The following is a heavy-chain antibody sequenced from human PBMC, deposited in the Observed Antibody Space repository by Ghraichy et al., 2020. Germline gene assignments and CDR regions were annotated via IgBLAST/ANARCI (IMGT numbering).Heavy chain of an antibody. V-gene: IGHV3-23*01. CDR3: AKEYSSGWYSGYGMDV. CDR1: GITFRNYG. J-gene: IGHJ6*02. CDR2: NT. D-gene: IGHD6-19*01. Sequence: ETLSLTCAASGITFRNYGMSWVRQAPGKGLEWVSANTYYGDSVKGRFTISRDNSKNTLYLQMNSLRAEDTAVYYCAKEYSSGWYSGYGMDVWGQGTTVTVSS.